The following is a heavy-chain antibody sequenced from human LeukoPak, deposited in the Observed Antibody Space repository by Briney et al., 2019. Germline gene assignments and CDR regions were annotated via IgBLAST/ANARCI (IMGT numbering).Heavy chain of an antibody. CDR3: ARSSGWYPYYFDY. CDR2: INHSGST. CDR1: GGSFSGYY. V-gene: IGHV4-34*01. Sequence: SETLSLTCAVYGGSFSGYYWSWIRQPPGKGLEWIGEINHSGSTNYNPSLKSRVTISVDTSKNQFSLKLSSVTAADTAVYYCARSSGWYPYYFDYWGQGTLVTVSS. J-gene: IGHJ4*02. D-gene: IGHD6-19*01.